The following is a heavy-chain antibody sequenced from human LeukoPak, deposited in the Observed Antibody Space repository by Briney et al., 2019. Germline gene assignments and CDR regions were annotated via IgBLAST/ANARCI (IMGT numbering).Heavy chain of an antibody. D-gene: IGHD6-13*01. J-gene: IGHJ4*02. CDR1: GGSISSYY. V-gene: IGHV4-59*01. CDR3: ARGLGQLDNDFDY. Sequence: PSETLSLTCTVSGGSISSYYWSWVRQPPGKGLEWIGYIYYSGSTNYNPSLKSRVTISVDTSKNQFSLKLSSVTAADTAVYYCARGLGQLDNDFDYWGQGTLVTVSS. CDR2: IYYSGST.